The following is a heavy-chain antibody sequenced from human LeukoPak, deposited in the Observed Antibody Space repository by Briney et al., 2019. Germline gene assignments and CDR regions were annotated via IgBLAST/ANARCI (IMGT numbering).Heavy chain of an antibody. CDR1: GGSFSGFY. V-gene: IGHV4-34*01. CDR2: YNHFGST. D-gene: IGHD2-2*01. J-gene: IGHJ4*02. CDR3: ARGVVPAPDY. Sequence: SETLSLTCAVSGGSFSGFYWSWIRQSPGKGLEWIGEYNHFGSTTYNPSLNNRVTISVDTSKYQFSLTLSSVTAADTAVYYCARGVVPAPDYWGQGTLVTVSS.